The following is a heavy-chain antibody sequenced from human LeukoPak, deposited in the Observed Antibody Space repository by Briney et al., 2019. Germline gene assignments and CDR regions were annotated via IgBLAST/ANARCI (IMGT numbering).Heavy chain of an antibody. CDR3: ARVKIKGGITIFKEYHYMDV. V-gene: IGHV4-59*01. J-gene: IGHJ6*03. D-gene: IGHD3-3*01. Sequence: SETLSLTCTVSGGYISSYYWSWIRQPAGKGLESIGHIYYSGSTNYNPSLKSRVTISVDTSKNQFSLKLSSVTAADTAVYYCARVKIKGGITIFKEYHYMDVWGKGTTVTVTS. CDR2: IYYSGST. CDR1: GGYISSYY.